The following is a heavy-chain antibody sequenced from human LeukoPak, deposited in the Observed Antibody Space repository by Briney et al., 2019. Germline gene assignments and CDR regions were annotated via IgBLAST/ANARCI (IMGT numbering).Heavy chain of an antibody. D-gene: IGHD3-10*01. CDR2: ISGSGGST. J-gene: IGHJ6*03. V-gene: IGHV3-23*01. CDR1: GFTFSNAW. Sequence: HPGGSLRLSCAASGFTFSNAWMSWVRQAPGKGLEWVSAISGSGGSTYYADSVKGRFTISRDNAKNSLYLQMNSLRAEDTAVYYCAREPGRGYYYYYYMDVWGKGTTVTISS. CDR3: AREPGRGYYYYYYMDV.